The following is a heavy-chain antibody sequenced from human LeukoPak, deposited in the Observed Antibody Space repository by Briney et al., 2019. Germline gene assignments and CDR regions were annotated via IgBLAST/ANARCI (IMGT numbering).Heavy chain of an antibody. Sequence: PGGSLRLSCAASGFTFNYAWMNWVRQAPGKGLEWVGRIKGKTDGGTTDYAAPVKGRFAISRDDSKNTLYLQMNSLKTEDTAVYYCTRDNGPLYGSGRYGMDVWGQGTTVTVSS. CDR1: GFTFNYAW. CDR3: TRDNGPLYGSGRYGMDV. J-gene: IGHJ6*02. CDR2: IKGKTDGGTT. V-gene: IGHV3-15*07. D-gene: IGHD3-10*01.